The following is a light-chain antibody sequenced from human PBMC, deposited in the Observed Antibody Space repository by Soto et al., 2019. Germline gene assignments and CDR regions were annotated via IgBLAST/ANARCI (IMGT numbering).Light chain of an antibody. J-gene: IGKJ1*01. CDR2: KAS. Sequence: DIQMTQSPTTLSASVGDRFTIXCRASQSVSAWLAWYQQKPGKAPKLLIYKASSLQSGVPSRFSGSGSGTEFTLTISSLQPDDFATYYCQQYSFYRTFGQGTKVDI. CDR1: QSVSAW. V-gene: IGKV1-5*03. CDR3: QQYSFYRT.